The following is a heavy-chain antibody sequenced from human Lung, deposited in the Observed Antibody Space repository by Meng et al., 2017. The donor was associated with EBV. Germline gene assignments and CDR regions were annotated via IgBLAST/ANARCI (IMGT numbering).Heavy chain of an antibody. CDR3: ARALFDYYDSSGYYDY. J-gene: IGHJ4*02. V-gene: IGHV4-34*01. Sequence: GQLREWGPGLLKASETWSLTSGVYGGSFSGYYWSWIRQPPGKGLEWIGEINHSGSTNYNPSLKSRVTISVDTSKNQFSLKLSSVTAADTAVYYCARALFDYYDSSGYYDYWGQGTLVTVSS. D-gene: IGHD3-22*01. CDR2: INHSGST. CDR1: GGSFSGYY.